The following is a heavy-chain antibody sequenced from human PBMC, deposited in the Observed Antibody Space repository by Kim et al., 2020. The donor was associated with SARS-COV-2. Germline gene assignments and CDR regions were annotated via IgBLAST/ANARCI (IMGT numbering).Heavy chain of an antibody. CDR1: GYSFTTYG. Sequence: ASVKVSCKASGYSFTTYGVSWVRQAPGQGLEWMGWTNADNSNTNYAQKFQGKFTMTTDTSTSTAYMEVRSLRSDDTAVYYCARDPHYGSGNYRRCGDFEYWGQGTLVTVSS. V-gene: IGHV1-18*04. J-gene: IGHJ4*02. CDR2: TNADNSNT. CDR3: ARDPHYGSGNYRRCGDFEY. D-gene: IGHD3-10*01.